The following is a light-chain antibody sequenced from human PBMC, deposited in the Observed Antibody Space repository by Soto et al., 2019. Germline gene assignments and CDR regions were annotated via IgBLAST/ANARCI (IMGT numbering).Light chain of an antibody. V-gene: IGLV1-36*01. CDR2: YDD. J-gene: IGLJ2*01. CDR1: SSNIGNNA. CDR3: AAWDDSLNGPV. Sequence: QAVVTQPPSVSEAPRQRVTISCSGTSSNIGNNAVNWYQQVPGEAPRLLIYYDDLLPSGVSDRFSGSKSGTSASLAISGLQYEDEAEYFCAAWDDSLNGPVFGGGTKLTVL.